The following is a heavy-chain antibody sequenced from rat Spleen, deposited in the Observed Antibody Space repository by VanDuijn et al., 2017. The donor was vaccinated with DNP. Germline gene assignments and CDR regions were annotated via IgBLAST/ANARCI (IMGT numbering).Heavy chain of an antibody. CDR2: ITSSGGIT. V-gene: IGHV5-31*01. Sequence: EVQLVESGGDLVQPGRSLKLSCVASGLTFNNYLMTWIRQVPGKGLEWVASITSSGGITYYPDSVKGRFTISRDNAKNTRFLQINSLLSEDTATYYCARDRTGTWFAYWGHGTLVTVS. J-gene: IGHJ3*01. D-gene: IGHD5-1*01. CDR3: ARDRTGTWFAY. CDR1: GLTFNNYL.